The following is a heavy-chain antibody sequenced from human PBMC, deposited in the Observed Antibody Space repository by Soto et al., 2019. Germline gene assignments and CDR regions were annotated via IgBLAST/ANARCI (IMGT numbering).Heavy chain of an antibody. CDR2: ISGSGGST. CDR1: GFTFSSYA. J-gene: IGHJ6*03. Sequence: GGSLRLSCAASGFTFSSYAMSWVRQAPGKGLEWVSAISGSGGSTYYADSVKGRFTISRDNSKNTLYLQMNSLRAEDTDISYCEKVPYNWNLVSLYYYYMDVWGKGTTVTVSS. CDR3: EKVPYNWNLVSLYYYYMDV. D-gene: IGHD1-7*01. V-gene: IGHV3-23*01.